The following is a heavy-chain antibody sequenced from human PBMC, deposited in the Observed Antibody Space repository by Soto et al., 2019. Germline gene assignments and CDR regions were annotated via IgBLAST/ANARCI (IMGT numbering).Heavy chain of an antibody. J-gene: IGHJ6*03. CDR3: ARAHREYQLLSPYYYYYMDV. V-gene: IGHV6-1*01. Sequence: QTLSLTCVISGDSVSSNSAAWNWIRQSPSRGLEWLGRTYYRSKWYNDYAVSVKSRITINPDTSKNQFSLQLNSVTPEDTAVYYCARAHREYQLLSPYYYYYMDVWGKGTTVTVSS. CDR1: GDSVSSNSAA. CDR2: TYYRSKWYN. D-gene: IGHD2-2*01.